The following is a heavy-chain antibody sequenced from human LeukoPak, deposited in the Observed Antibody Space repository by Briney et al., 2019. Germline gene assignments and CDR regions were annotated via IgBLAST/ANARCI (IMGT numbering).Heavy chain of an antibody. CDR1: GGSISSGSYY. CDR3: AREDFWSGYYFDY. Sequence: SQTLSLTCTVSGGSISSGSYYWSWIRQPAGKGLEWIGRIYTSGSTNYNPSLKSRVTISVDTSKNQFSLKLNSVTAADTAVYYCAREDFWSGYYFDYWGQGTLVTVSS. CDR2: IYTSGST. J-gene: IGHJ4*02. V-gene: IGHV4-61*02. D-gene: IGHD3-3*01.